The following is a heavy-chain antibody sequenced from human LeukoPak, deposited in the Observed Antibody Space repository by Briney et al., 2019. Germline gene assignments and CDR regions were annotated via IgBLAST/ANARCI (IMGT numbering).Heavy chain of an antibody. J-gene: IGHJ3*02. CDR1: GYTFMSHG. D-gene: IGHD3-16*01. V-gene: IGHV1-18*01. CDR3: ARATGTWGHDGFDI. CDR2: ISGSSSNT. Sequence: ASVKVSCKAYGYTFMSHGISWVRQAPGQGLEWMGWISGSSSNTNYAQRLQGRVTMTTDTSTTTAYMELRSLRSDDTAVYCRARATGTWGHDGFDIWGQGTMVTVSS.